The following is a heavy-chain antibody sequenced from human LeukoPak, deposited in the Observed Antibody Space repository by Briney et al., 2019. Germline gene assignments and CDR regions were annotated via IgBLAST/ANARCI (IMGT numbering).Heavy chain of an antibody. D-gene: IGHD3-9*01. J-gene: IGHJ3*02. CDR1: GYTFTGYY. CDR3: VRGFDGHNAFDI. Sequence: ASVKVSCKASGYTFTGYYMHWVRQAPGQGLEWMGWINPNSGGTNYAQKFQGRVTMTRDTSISTAYMELSRLRSDDTAVYYCVRGFDGHNAFDIWGQGTMVTVSS. V-gene: IGHV1-2*02. CDR2: INPNSGGT.